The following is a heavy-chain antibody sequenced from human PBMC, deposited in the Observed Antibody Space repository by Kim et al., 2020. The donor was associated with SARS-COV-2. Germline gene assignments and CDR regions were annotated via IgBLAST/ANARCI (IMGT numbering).Heavy chain of an antibody. J-gene: IGHJ6*02. D-gene: IGHD2-15*01. CDR3: TTVALLYYYYYAMNV. V-gene: IGHV3-15*01. Sequence: APVKGRFTISRDDSKNTLYLQMNSLKTEDTAVYYCTTVALLYYYYYAMNVWGQGTTVTVSS.